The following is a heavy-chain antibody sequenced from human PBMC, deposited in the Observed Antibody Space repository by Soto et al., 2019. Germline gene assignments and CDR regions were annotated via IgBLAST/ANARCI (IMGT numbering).Heavy chain of an antibody. V-gene: IGHV4-59*01. Sequence: SETLSLTCTVSGGFSSSDYGSSIRQPPGKGLELIGYPYYSGSTKYNPSLKSRVTIPIDTSKNQFSLKLSSVTAADTAVYYCARGGYGMDVWGQGTTVTVSS. J-gene: IGHJ6*02. CDR2: PYYSGST. CDR3: ARGGYGMDV. CDR1: GGFSSSDY.